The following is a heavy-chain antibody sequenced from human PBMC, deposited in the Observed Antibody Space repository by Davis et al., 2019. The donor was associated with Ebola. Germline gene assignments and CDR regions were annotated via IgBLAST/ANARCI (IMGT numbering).Heavy chain of an antibody. CDR1: GDSVSSNRAA. D-gene: IGHD7-27*01. CDR2: TYYNSKWYK. V-gene: IGHV6-1*01. J-gene: IGHJ3*02. CDR3: ARVNWGAGKAFDI. Sequence: HSQTPSLTCAISGDSVSSNRAAWNWIRQSPSRGLEWLGRTYYNSKWYKDYAVSLKSRITFNPDTSKNQFSLQLDSVTPEDTAIYYCARVNWGAGKAFDIWGQGSMVTVSS.